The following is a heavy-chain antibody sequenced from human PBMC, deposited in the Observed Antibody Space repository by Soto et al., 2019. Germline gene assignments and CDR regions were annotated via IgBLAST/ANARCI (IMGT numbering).Heavy chain of an antibody. Sequence: ASVKGSCKASGYAFSSYGISWGGQAPGQGLEWMGWVSTQDGTTCYERRVQDRVTMTADTYKSTAYMEMSSLRSGDTAVHYCATHVRVDCSPTNCYNYSGTDVWG. D-gene: IGHD2-2*02. CDR2: VSTQDGTT. CDR3: ATHVRVDCSPTNCYNYSGTDV. J-gene: IGHJ6*02. V-gene: IGHV1-18*01. CDR1: GYAFSSYG.